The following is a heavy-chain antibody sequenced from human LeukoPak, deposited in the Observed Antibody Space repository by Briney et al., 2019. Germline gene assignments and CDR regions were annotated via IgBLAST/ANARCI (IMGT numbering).Heavy chain of an antibody. Sequence: GASVKVSCKASGYTFTSYGISWVRQAPGQGLEWMGGIIPIFGTANYAQKFQGRVTITADKSTSTAYMELSSLRSEDTAVYYCAKGSGSYWLGYYYYYMDVWGKGTTVTVSS. V-gene: IGHV1-69*06. CDR1: GYTFTSYG. J-gene: IGHJ6*03. CDR3: AKGSGSYWLGYYYYYMDV. CDR2: IIPIFGTA. D-gene: IGHD3-10*01.